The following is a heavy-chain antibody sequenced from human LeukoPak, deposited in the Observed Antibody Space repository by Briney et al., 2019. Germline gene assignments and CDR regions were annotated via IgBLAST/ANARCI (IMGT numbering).Heavy chain of an antibody. V-gene: IGHV5-51*01. CDR3: ARRAYDWYYFDY. Sequence: AGESLKISCKDSGYSFSIYWIGWVRQMPGKGLEWMGIIYPGDSETRYSPSFQGQVTISADKSISTAYLQWSSLKASDTAMYYCARRAYDWYYFDYWGQGTLVTVSS. J-gene: IGHJ4*02. D-gene: IGHD5-12*01. CDR1: GYSFSIYW. CDR2: IYPGDSET.